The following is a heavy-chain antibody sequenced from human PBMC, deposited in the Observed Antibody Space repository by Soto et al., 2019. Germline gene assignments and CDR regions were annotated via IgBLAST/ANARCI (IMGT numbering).Heavy chain of an antibody. CDR3: ASALYDFWSGYYSSYYYYMDV. J-gene: IGHJ6*03. CDR2: IKQEGSEK. Sequence: EVQLVESGGGLVQPGGSLRLSCAASGFTFSSYWMSWVRQAPGKGLEWVANIKQEGSEKYYVDSVKGRFIISRDNAKNSLYLQMNSLRAEDTAVYYCASALYDFWSGYYSSYYYYMDVWGKGTTVTVSS. V-gene: IGHV3-7*01. D-gene: IGHD3-3*01. CDR1: GFTFSSYW.